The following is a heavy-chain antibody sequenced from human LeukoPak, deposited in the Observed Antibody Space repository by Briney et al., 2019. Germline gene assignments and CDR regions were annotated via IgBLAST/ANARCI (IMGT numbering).Heavy chain of an antibody. D-gene: IGHD6-19*01. J-gene: IGHJ6*03. V-gene: IGHV3-48*04. CDR2: ISSSSSTI. CDR1: GFTFSSYS. CDR3: ARDVPSSRGGWTLKSYYYYMDV. Sequence: GGSLRLSCAASGFTFSSYSMNWVRQAPGKGLEWVSYISSSSSTIYYADSVKGRFTISRDNAKNSLYLQMNSLRAEDTAVYYCARDVPSSRGGWTLKSYYYYMDVWGKGTAVTVSS.